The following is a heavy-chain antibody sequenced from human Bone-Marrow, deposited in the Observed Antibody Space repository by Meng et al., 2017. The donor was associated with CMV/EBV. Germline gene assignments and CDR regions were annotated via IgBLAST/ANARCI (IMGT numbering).Heavy chain of an antibody. CDR3: ARDHKGSGSYGPHQDY. V-gene: IGHV1-69*10. CDR2: IIPILGIA. D-gene: IGHD3-10*01. J-gene: IGHJ4*02. CDR1: GYTFTSYG. Sequence: SVKVSCKASGYTFTSYGISWVRQAPGQGLEWMGGIIPILGIANYAQKFQGRVTITADKSTSTAYMELSSLRSEDTAVYYCARDHKGSGSYGPHQDYWGQGTLVTVSS.